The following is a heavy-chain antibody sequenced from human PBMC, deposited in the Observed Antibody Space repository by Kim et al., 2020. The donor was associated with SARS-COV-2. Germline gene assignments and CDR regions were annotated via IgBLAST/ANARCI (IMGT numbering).Heavy chain of an antibody. Sequence: GGSLRLSCAASGFTFSSYGMHWVRQAPGKGLEWVAVISYDGSNKYYADSVKGRFTISRDNSKNTLYLQMNSLRAEDTAVYYCAKDYYDSSGYYSGFDPWGQGTLVTVSS. D-gene: IGHD3-22*01. CDR2: ISYDGSNK. V-gene: IGHV3-30*18. CDR3: AKDYYDSSGYYSGFDP. CDR1: GFTFSSYG. J-gene: IGHJ5*02.